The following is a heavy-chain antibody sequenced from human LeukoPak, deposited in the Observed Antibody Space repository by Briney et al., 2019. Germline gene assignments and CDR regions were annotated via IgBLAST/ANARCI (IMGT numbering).Heavy chain of an antibody. J-gene: IGHJ4*02. CDR2: IYHSGST. V-gene: IGHV4-31*03. D-gene: IGHD1-1*01. CDR1: GGSISTGGYY. CDR3: ARTTQKNYFDY. Sequence: SQTLSLTCTVSGGSISTGGYYWNWIRQHPGKGLEWIGFIYHSGSTSYNPSLKSRLSISVDTSKNQFSLKLNSVTAADTAVYYCARTTQKNYFDYWGQGTLVTVSS.